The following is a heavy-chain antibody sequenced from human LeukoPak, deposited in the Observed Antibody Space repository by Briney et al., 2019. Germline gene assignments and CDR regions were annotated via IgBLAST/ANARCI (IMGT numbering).Heavy chain of an antibody. CDR3: ARQWLVSPLFDY. CDR1: GGSLSGYY. D-gene: IGHD6-19*01. Sequence: SETLSLTCAVYGGSLSGYYWSWIRQPPGKGLEWIGEINHSGSTNYNPSLKSRVTISVDRSKNQLSLKLSSMTAADTAVYYCARQWLVSPLFDYWGQGTLVTVSS. CDR2: INHSGST. J-gene: IGHJ4*02. V-gene: IGHV4-34*01.